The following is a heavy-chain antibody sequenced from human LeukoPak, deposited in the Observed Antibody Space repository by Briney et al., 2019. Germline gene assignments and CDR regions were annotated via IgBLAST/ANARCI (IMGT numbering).Heavy chain of an antibody. CDR3: ARDWPFWN. CDR2: IKLDENTA. Sequence: GGSLRLSCAASGLSSTIYWMHWVRQVPGKGLVWVSRIKLDENTAYYADFVKGRFTISRDDAKTTVYLQMNSLRAEDSAVYYYARDWPFWNWGQGTLVTVSS. V-gene: IGHV3-74*01. CDR1: GLSSTIYW. D-gene: IGHD3-3*01. J-gene: IGHJ4*02.